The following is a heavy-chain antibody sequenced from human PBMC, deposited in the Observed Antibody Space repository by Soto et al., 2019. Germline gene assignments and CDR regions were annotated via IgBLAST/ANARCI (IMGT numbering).Heavy chain of an antibody. J-gene: IGHJ6*02. CDR1: GFTFSSYA. Sequence: GGSLRLSCAASGFTFSSYAIHWVRQAPGKGLEWVTVISYDGSNKYYGDSVKGRFTISRDNSKSTLYLQMNSLRAEDTAVYYCARAGGSNKFYYYYYGMDVWGQGTTVTVSS. V-gene: IGHV3-30-3*01. D-gene: IGHD6-13*01. CDR2: ISYDGSNK. CDR3: ARAGGSNKFYYYYYGMDV.